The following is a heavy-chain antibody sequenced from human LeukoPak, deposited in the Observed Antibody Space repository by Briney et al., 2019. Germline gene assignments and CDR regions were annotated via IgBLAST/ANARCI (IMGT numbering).Heavy chain of an antibody. J-gene: IGHJ6*02. V-gene: IGHV3-23*01. Sequence: PGGSLRLSCAASGFTFSSYAMSWVRQAPGKGLEWVSAISGSGGSTYYADSVKGRFTISRDNSKNTLYLQMNSLRAEDTAVYYCAKDPVRGVVRGVIPNYYYYGMDVWGQGTTVTVSS. D-gene: IGHD3-10*01. CDR2: ISGSGGST. CDR3: AKDPVRGVVRGVIPNYYYYGMDV. CDR1: GFTFSSYA.